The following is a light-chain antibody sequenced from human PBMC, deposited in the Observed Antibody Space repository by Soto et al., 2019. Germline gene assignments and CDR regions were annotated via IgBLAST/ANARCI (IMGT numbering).Light chain of an antibody. CDR3: QQYTNWPPYT. Sequence: EIVMTQSPATLSVSPGERATLSCRASQSVSSNLAWYQQKPGQAPRLLIYGASTRATGIPARFSGSGSGTAFTLTISSLQSEDFEVYYCQQYTNWPPYTFGQGTKLELK. V-gene: IGKV3-15*01. CDR2: GAS. J-gene: IGKJ2*01. CDR1: QSVSSN.